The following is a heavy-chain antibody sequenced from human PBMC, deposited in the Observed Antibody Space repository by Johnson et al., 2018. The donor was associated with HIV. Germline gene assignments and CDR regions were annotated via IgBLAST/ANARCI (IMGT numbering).Heavy chain of an antibody. D-gene: IGHD5-12*01. J-gene: IGHJ3*02. V-gene: IGHV3-66*02. CDR3: AINSGYDSHGAFDI. Sequence: VQLVESGGGLVQPGGSLRLTCTASGFPVTSNFMTWVRQPPGKGLDWVSAVYSTFGTYYADSVRGRFTISTDNSKNTLYLKMNSRKREATAVYYCAINSGYDSHGAFDIWGQGTMVTVSS. CDR2: VYSTFGT. CDR1: GFPVTSNF.